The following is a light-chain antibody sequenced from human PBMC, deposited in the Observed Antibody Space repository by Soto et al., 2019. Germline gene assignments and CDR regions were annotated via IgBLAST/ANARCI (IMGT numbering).Light chain of an antibody. V-gene: IGLV2-14*01. J-gene: IGLJ1*01. Sequence: QSVLTQPASGSGSPGQSITISCTGTSADVGGYKYVSWLQQHPGKVPKLLIYDVTSRPSGVSNRFSGSKSGNTASLIIPGLQAEDEADYYCISYTSSDTYVFGTGTKVTVL. CDR2: DVT. CDR3: ISYTSSDTYV. CDR1: SADVGGYKY.